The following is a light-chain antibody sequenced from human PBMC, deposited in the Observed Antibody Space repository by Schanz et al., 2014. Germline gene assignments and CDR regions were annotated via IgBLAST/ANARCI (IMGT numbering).Light chain of an antibody. Sequence: QSALTQPPSASGSPGQSVTISCTGTSSDVGGYNYVSWYQQHPGKAPKLMIYEVSERPSGVPDRFSGSKSGNTASLTVSGLQAEDEADYYCSSFTTSSAPGVFGGGTKLTVL. CDR1: SSDVGGYNY. CDR3: SSFTTSSAPGV. V-gene: IGLV2-8*01. CDR2: EVS. J-gene: IGLJ3*02.